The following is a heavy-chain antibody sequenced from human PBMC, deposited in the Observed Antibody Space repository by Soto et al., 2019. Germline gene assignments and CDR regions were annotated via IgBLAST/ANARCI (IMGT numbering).Heavy chain of an antibody. Sequence: PSETLSLTCAVSGGSISSGGYSWSWIRQPPGKGLEWIGYIYHSGSTYYNPSLKSRVTISVDRSKNQFSLKLSSVTAADTAVYYCARDTAMAKFEHAFGIWGQGTMVTVSS. J-gene: IGHJ3*02. V-gene: IGHV4-30-2*01. CDR1: GGSISSGGYS. CDR2: IYHSGST. CDR3: ARDTAMAKFEHAFGI. D-gene: IGHD5-18*01.